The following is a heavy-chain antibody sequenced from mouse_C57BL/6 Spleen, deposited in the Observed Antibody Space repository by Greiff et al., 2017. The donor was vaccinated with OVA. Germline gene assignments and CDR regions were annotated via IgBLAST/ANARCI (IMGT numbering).Heavy chain of an antibody. CDR2: IYPSDSET. CDR3: ARGVYDYDVRYFDY. J-gene: IGHJ2*01. D-gene: IGHD2-4*01. V-gene: IGHV1-61*01. CDR1: GYTFTSYW. Sequence: QVQLQQPGAELVRPGSSVKLSCKASGYTFTSYWMDWVKQRPGQGLEWIGNIYPSDSETHYNQKFKDKATLTVDKSSSTAYMQLSSLTSEDSAVYYCARGVYDYDVRYFDYCGQGTTLTVSS.